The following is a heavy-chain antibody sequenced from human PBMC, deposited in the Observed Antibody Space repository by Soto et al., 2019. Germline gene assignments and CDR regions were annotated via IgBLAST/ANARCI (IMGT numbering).Heavy chain of an antibody. V-gene: IGHV2-5*02. J-gene: IGHJ4*02. CDR3: ALRGGILVPPRRVRSVPLDY. CDR2: VFWDNSQ. Sequence: QITLKESGPTLVKPTQTLTVTCTFSGLSFNSTGVAVGWIRQPPGRALEWLALVFWDNSQDYSPSLKSRLTITRDTSKNQVVLTMTNVAPADTATYFCALRGGILVPPRRVRSVPLDYWGQGILVTVSS. CDR1: GLSFNSTGVA. D-gene: IGHD2-2*01.